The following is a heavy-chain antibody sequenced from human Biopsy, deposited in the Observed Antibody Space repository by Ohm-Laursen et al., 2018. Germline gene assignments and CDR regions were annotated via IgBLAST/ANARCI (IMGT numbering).Heavy chain of an antibody. CDR3: ARTPIGRGGGGGGDRHRRHLQGMDV. Sequence: PTQTLTLTFDFSGFSLSARGMCVSWIRQPPGKALEWLARIGWDDYKDYSVSLKDRLTISKATSENQVVLTMTNTDPADTGTYFCARTPIGRGGGGGGDRHRRHLQGMDVWGQGTAVTVS. CDR1: GFSLSARGMC. J-gene: IGHJ6*02. D-gene: IGHD3-16*01. CDR2: IGWDDYK. V-gene: IGHV2-70*11.